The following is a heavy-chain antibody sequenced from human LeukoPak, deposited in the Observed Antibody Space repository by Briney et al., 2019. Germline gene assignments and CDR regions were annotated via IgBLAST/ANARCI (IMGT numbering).Heavy chain of an antibody. CDR1: GFTVSSNY. CDR3: ARNKGWELPAELDS. D-gene: IGHD2-15*01. Sequence: GGSLRLSCAASGFTVSSNYMSWVRQAPGKGLEWVANIKQDGGEKYYVDSVKGRFTIPRDDAKTSVYLQMNSLRAEDTAVYYCARNKGWELPAELDSWGQGTLVTVSS. V-gene: IGHV3-7*01. CDR2: IKQDGGEK. J-gene: IGHJ4*02.